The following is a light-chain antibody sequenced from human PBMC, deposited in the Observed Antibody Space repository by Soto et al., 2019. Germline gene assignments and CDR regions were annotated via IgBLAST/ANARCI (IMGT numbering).Light chain of an antibody. V-gene: IGKV1-33*01. CDR3: HQYDNRPST. CDR2: DAS. J-gene: IGKJ2*01. CDR1: QDISNY. Sequence: DIQMTQSPSSLSASVGDRVTITCQASQDISNYLNWYQQKPGKAPKLLIYDASNLETGVPSRFRGSRSGTEFTFAIISLQPEDMATYYCHQYDNRPSTFGQGTKLEI.